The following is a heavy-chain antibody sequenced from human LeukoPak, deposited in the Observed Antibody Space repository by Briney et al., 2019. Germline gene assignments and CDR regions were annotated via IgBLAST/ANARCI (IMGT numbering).Heavy chain of an antibody. CDR1: GDSITSRSFY. CDR3: ARLDSSSWSGWFDP. CDR2: INHSGST. D-gene: IGHD6-13*01. V-gene: IGHV4-39*07. J-gene: IGHJ5*02. Sequence: TTSETLSLTCFVSGDSITSRSFYWGWIRQPPGKGLEWIGEINHSGSTNYNPSLKSRVTISVDTSKNQFSLKLSSVTAADTAVYYCARLDSSSWSGWFDPWGQGTLVTVSS.